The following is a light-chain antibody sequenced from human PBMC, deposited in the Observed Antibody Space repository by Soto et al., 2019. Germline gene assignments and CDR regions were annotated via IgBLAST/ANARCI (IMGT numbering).Light chain of an antibody. CDR3: HHRSTWPFT. CDR2: DAS. CDR1: QSISSY. V-gene: IGKV3-11*01. J-gene: IGKJ3*01. Sequence: EIVLTQSPATLSLSPGERATLSCRASQSISSYLAWYQQKPYQAPRLLIYDASIRAAGIPGRFSVCGSVTDSTLSISGLEPEDFADYYYHHRSTWPFTFGRGTKVDIK.